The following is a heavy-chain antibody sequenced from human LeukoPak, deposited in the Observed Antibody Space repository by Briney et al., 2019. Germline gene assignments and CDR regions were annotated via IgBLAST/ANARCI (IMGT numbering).Heavy chain of an antibody. V-gene: IGHV3-48*03. CDR3: ARGPPSITIFGVVISHYGMDV. J-gene: IGHJ6*02. D-gene: IGHD3-3*01. Sequence: GGSLRLSCAASGFTFSNYEMNWVRQAPGRGLEWVSYNSSSGSTIYYADSVKGQFTISRDNAKNSLYLQMNSLRAEGTAVYYCARGPPSITIFGVVISHYGMDVWGQGTTVTVSS. CDR2: NSSSGSTI. CDR1: GFTFSNYE.